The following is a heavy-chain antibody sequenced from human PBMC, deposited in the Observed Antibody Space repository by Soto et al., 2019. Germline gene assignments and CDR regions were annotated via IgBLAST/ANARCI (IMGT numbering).Heavy chain of an antibody. CDR1: GGSLSKYY. V-gene: IGHV4-4*07. J-gene: IGHJ4*02. CDR2: ISTSGHV. D-gene: IGHD3-3*01. Sequence: SETLSLTCIVSGGSLSKYYWSWIRQPAGKGLEWIGRISTSGHVVSKVSLRSRLTMSVDMSNNHFPLKLTSVTAADTAVYYCARDNNDFWSLYPLAFDYWGQGALVTVSS. CDR3: ARDNNDFWSLYPLAFDY.